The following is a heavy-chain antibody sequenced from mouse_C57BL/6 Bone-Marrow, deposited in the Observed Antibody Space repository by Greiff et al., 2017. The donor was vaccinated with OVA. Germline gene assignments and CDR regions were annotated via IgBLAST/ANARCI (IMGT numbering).Heavy chain of an antibody. CDR3: TGYGSSYRHY. CDR2: IRLKSDNYAK. D-gene: IGHD1-1*01. CDR1: GFTFSNYW. Sequence: EVMLVESGGGLVQPGGSMKLSCVASGFTFSNYWMNWVRQSPETGLEWVAQIRLKSDNYAKHYAVSGKGRFTISRDDSNSCVYLQMHNLRTEDTGIYYCTGYGSSYRHYWGQGTTLTVSS. J-gene: IGHJ2*01. V-gene: IGHV6-3*01.